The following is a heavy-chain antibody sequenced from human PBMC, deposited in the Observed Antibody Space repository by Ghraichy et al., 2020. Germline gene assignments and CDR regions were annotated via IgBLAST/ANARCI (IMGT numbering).Heavy chain of an antibody. Sequence: GGSLRLSCAASGFTFSSYAMHWVRQAPGKGLEWVAVISYDGSNKYYADSVKGRFTISRDNSKNTLYLQMNSLRAEDTAVYYCARAPIYSSVYYFDYWGQGTLVTVSS. D-gene: IGHD6-19*01. J-gene: IGHJ4*02. CDR2: ISYDGSNK. CDR3: ARAPIYSSVYYFDY. CDR1: GFTFSSYA. V-gene: IGHV3-30-3*01.